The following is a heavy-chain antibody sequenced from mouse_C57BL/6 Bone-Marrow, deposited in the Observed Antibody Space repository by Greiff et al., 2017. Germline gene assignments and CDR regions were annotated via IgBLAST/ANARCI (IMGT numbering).Heavy chain of an antibody. CDR1: GYTFTDYE. Sequence: QVQLQQSGAELVRPGASVTLSCKASGYTFTDYEMHWVKQTPVHGLEWIGAIDPETGGTAYNQKFKGKAILTADKSSSTAYMELRSLTAEDSAGYYCKRRRVFYYGSSYYAMDYWGQGTSVTVSS. CDR2: IDPETGGT. J-gene: IGHJ4*01. V-gene: IGHV1-15*01. D-gene: IGHD1-1*01. CDR3: KRRRVFYYGSSYYAMDY.